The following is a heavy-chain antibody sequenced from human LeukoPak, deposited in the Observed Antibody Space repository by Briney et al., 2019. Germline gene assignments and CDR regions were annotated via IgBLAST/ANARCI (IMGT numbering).Heavy chain of an antibody. CDR1: GFTVTNNY. Sequence: GGSLRLSCAASGFTVTNNYMSWVRQAPGMGLEWVSMIYSGGDTYYAGSVKGRFTISRDNSKNTLYLQMNSLRVEDTAVYYCASSPTVTTFDYWGQGTLVTVSS. J-gene: IGHJ4*02. D-gene: IGHD4-17*01. CDR2: IYSGGDT. V-gene: IGHV3-66*01. CDR3: ASSPTVTTFDY.